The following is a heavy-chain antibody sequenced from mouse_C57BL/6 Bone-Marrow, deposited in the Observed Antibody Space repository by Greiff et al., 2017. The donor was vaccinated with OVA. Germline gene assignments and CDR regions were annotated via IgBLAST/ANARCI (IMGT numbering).Heavy chain of an antibody. V-gene: IGHV3-6*01. D-gene: IGHD3-2*02. CDR1: GYSITSGYY. CDR2: ISYDGSN. J-gene: IGHJ2*01. CDR3: AREDSSGYPYYCDY. Sequence: EVKLMESGPGLVKPSQSLSLTCSVTGYSITSGYYWNWIRQFPGNKLEWMGYISYDGSNNYNPSLKNRISITRDTSKNQFFLKLNSVTTEDTATYYGAREDSSGYPYYCDYWGQGTTLTVSS.